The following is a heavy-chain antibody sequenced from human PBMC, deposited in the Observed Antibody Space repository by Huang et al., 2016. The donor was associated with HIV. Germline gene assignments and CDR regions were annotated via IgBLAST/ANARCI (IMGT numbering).Heavy chain of an antibody. CDR1: GFSISTRGVG. Sequence: QITLKESGPALVKPTQTLTLTCSLSGFSISTRGVGVGWIRQPPGKALEWLALLYGDEDKRSSPSLKSRITIAKEPSKNQVVLTMTNVDPVDTATYYCARHTRMALAYFFDSWGHGSLVTVSS. CDR2: LYGDEDK. D-gene: IGHD6-13*01. J-gene: IGHJ4*01. CDR3: ARHTRMALAYFFDS. V-gene: IGHV2-5*02.